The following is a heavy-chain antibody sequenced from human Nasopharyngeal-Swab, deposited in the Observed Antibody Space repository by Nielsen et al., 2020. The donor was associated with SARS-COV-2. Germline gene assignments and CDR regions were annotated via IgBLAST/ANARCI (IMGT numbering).Heavy chain of an antibody. CDR1: GFTFSSYG. D-gene: IGHD6-13*01. J-gene: IGHJ4*02. Sequence: GGSLRLSCAASGFTFSSYGMHWVRQAPGKGLEWVAVISYDGSNKYYADSVKGRFTISRDNSKNTLYLQMNSLRAEDTAVYYCAKDMGIADDSFDYWGQGTPVTVSS. V-gene: IGHV3-30*18. CDR2: ISYDGSNK. CDR3: AKDMGIADDSFDY.